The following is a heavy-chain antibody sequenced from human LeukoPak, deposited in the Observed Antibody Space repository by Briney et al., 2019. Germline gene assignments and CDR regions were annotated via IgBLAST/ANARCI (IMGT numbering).Heavy chain of an antibody. Sequence: PGGSLRLSCAASGFTFDDYAMHWVRQAPGKGLEWVSGISWNSGSIGYADSVKGRFTISRDNAKNSLYLRMNSLRAEDTALYYCAKAPVGGYYNYYYYGMDVWGQGTTVTVSS. D-gene: IGHD3-3*01. CDR2: ISWNSGSI. CDR3: AKAPVGGYYNYYYYGMDV. CDR1: GFTFDDYA. J-gene: IGHJ6*02. V-gene: IGHV3-9*01.